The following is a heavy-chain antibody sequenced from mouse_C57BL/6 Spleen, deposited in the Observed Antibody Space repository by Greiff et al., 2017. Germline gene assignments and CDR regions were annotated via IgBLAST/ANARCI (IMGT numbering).Heavy chain of an antibody. D-gene: IGHD2-4*01. J-gene: IGHJ4*01. CDR1: GFTFSSYA. Sequence: EVQVVESGEGLVKPGGSLKLSCAASGFTFSSYAMSWVRQTPEKRLEWVAYICSGGDYIYSADTVKGRFTISRDNARNTLYLQMSSLKSEDTAMYYCTRDDDYGEYYAMDYWGQGTSVTVSS. V-gene: IGHV5-9-1*02. CDR3: TRDDDYGEYYAMDY. CDR2: ICSGGDYI.